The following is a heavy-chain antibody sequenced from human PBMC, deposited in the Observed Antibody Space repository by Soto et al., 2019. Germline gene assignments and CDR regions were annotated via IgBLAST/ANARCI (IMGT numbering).Heavy chain of an antibody. V-gene: IGHV1-3*01. D-gene: IGHD3-10*01. Sequence: ASVKVSCKASGYTFTSYAMHWVRQAPGQRLEWMGWINAGNGNTKYSQKFQGRVTITRDTSASTAYMELSSLRSEDTAVYYCARAKSHYASGSYPVLYYYYYGMDVWGQGTTVTVSS. CDR2: INAGNGNT. CDR3: ARAKSHYASGSYPVLYYYYYGMDV. CDR1: GYTFTSYA. J-gene: IGHJ6*02.